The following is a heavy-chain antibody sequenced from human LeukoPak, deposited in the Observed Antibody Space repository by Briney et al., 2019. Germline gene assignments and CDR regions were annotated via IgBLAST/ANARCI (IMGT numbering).Heavy chain of an antibody. D-gene: IGHD3-10*01. CDR2: IYYSGNT. J-gene: IGHJ5*02. CDR3: ARDLPKTYYYGSGGSNWFDP. V-gene: IGHV4-39*07. Sequence: PGGSLRLSCAASGFNFNTYWMSWIRQPPGKGLEWIGSIYYSGNTYYNASLKSRVTISVDTSKNQFSLKLSSVTAADTAVYYCARDLPKTYYYGSGGSNWFDPWGQGTLVTVSS. CDR1: GFNFNTYW.